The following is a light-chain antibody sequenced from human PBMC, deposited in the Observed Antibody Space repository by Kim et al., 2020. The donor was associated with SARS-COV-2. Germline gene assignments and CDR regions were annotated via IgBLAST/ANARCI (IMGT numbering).Light chain of an antibody. V-gene: IGKV3-20*01. J-gene: IGKJ4*01. Sequence: LALSPGDRAPLTCKTSQPVASSYFAWFQQKPGQAPRLLIYGISTRATGIPDRFSGSGSGTDFTLTISRLEAEDFAVYYCQQYGTAFGGGTKVDIK. CDR1: QPVASSY. CDR2: GIS. CDR3: QQYGTA.